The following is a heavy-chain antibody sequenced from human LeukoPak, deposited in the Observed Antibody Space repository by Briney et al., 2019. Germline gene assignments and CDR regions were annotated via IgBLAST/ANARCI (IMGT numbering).Heavy chain of an antibody. CDR1: GGSFSGYY. D-gene: IGHD2-2*01. V-gene: IGHV4-34*01. Sequence: PSETLSLTCAVYGGSFSGYYWSWIRQPPGKGLEWIGEINHSGSTNYNPSLKSRVTISVDTSKNQFSLKLSSVTAADTAVYYCATSLHCSSTSCRNYWGQGTLVTVSS. CDR2: INHSGST. J-gene: IGHJ4*02. CDR3: ATSLHCSSTSCRNY.